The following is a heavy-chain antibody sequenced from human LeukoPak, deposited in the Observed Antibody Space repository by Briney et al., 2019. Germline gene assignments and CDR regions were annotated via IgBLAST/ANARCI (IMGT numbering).Heavy chain of an antibody. V-gene: IGHV3-23*01. CDR2: VDGGGGGT. Sequence: GGSLRLSCAASGFTLSSYAMTWVRQAPGRGLEWVSSVDGGGGGTYYADSVKGRFTISRDNSKNTLYLQMNSLRAEDTAVYYCARASTSCLRFDPWGQGTLVTVSS. J-gene: IGHJ5*02. CDR1: GFTLSSYA. CDR3: ARASTSCLRFDP. D-gene: IGHD2-2*01.